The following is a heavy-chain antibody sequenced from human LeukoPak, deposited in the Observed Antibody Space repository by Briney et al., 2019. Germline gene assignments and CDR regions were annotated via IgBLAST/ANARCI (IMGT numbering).Heavy chain of an antibody. J-gene: IGHJ4*02. Sequence: GGSLRLSCAASGFTFSSYAMSWVRQAPGKGLEWVSAISGSGGSTYYADSVKGRFTISRDNSKNTLYLQMNSLRAEDTAVYYCARAYSDNSGHYYVYFDFWGQGTLVPVSS. D-gene: IGHD3-22*01. V-gene: IGHV3-23*01. CDR2: ISGSGGST. CDR1: GFTFSSYA. CDR3: ARAYSDNSGHYYVYFDF.